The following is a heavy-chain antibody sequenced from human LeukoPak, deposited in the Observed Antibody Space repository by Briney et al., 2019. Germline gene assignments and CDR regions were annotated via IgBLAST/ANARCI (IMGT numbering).Heavy chain of an antibody. V-gene: IGHV3-7*01. CDR2: IKQDGSEK. Sequence: PGGSLRLSCAASGFTFSSYGMNWVRQAPGKGLEWVANIKQDGSEKYYVDSVKGRFTISRDNAKNSLYLQMNSLRAEDTAVYYCARDYRYSYGSDAFDIWGQGTMVTVSS. J-gene: IGHJ3*02. CDR3: ARDYRYSYGSDAFDI. CDR1: GFTFSSYG. D-gene: IGHD5-18*01.